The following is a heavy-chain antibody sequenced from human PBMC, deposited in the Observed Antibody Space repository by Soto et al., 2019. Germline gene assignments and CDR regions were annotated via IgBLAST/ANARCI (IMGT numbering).Heavy chain of an antibody. V-gene: IGHV1-69*12. J-gene: IGHJ6*02. CDR1: GGTFSSYA. Sequence: QVQLVQSGAEVKKPGSSVKVSCKASGGTFSSYAISWVRQAPGQGLEWMGGIIPIFGTANYAQKFQGRVTITADESTSTAYMELSSLKSEDTAVYYCARDRRYYGSGSSIDYYYYGMDVWGQGTTVTVSS. CDR2: IIPIFGTA. D-gene: IGHD3-10*01. CDR3: ARDRRYYGSGSSIDYYYYGMDV.